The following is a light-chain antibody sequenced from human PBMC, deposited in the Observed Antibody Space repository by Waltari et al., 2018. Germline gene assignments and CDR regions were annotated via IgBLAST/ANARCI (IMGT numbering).Light chain of an antibody. Sequence: EIVLTQSPATLSLSPGEIATLSCRASQSVSSYVAWYQQKPGQAPRLLIYDASNRATGIPARFSGSGSGTDFTLTISSLEPEDFAVYYCQQRSNWPPLYTFGQGTKLEIK. CDR1: QSVSSY. CDR3: QQRSNWPPLYT. J-gene: IGKJ2*01. V-gene: IGKV3-11*01. CDR2: DAS.